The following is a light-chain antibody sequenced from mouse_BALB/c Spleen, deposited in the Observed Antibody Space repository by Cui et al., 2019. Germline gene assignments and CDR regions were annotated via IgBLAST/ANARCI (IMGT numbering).Light chain of an antibody. Sequence: DVVMTQTPLTLSVTTGQPASTSCQSSQSLLDSDGTACLNWLLQRPGQYPRRPIYLVSTLDSGFPDRFTGSGSGTDFTLKISRVEAEDLGVYYCGQGTHFPQTFGGGTRLEIK. V-gene: IGKV1-135*01. CDR1: QSLLDSDGTAC. J-gene: IGKJ1*01. CDR3: GQGTHFPQT. CDR2: LVS.